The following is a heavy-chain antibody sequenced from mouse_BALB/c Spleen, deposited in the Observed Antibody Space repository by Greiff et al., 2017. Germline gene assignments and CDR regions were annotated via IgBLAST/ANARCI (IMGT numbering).Heavy chain of an antibody. CDR1: GYSFTGYT. J-gene: IGHJ4*01. CDR2: INPYNGGT. V-gene: IGHV1-18*01. Sequence: EVKLEESGPELVKPGASMKISCKASGYSFTGYTMNWVKQSHGKNLEWIGLINPYNGGTSYNQKFKGKATLTVDKSSSTAYMELLSLTSEDSAVYYCARSIPYGNEDPMDYWGQGTSVTVSS. D-gene: IGHD2-1*01. CDR3: ARSIPYGNEDPMDY.